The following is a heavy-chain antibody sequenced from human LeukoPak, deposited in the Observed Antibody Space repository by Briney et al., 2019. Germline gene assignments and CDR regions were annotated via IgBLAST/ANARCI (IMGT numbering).Heavy chain of an antibody. J-gene: IGHJ4*02. CDR2: INHSGST. CDR3: ARGLLNMRFLSIALAGTQLDY. D-gene: IGHD6-19*01. CDR1: GGSFSGYY. Sequence: SEALSLTCAVYGGSFSGYYWSWIRQPPGKGLEWIGEINHSGSTNYNPSLKSRVTISVDTSKNQFSLKLSSVTAADTAVYYCARGLLNMRFLSIALAGTQLDYWGQGTLVTVSS. V-gene: IGHV4-34*01.